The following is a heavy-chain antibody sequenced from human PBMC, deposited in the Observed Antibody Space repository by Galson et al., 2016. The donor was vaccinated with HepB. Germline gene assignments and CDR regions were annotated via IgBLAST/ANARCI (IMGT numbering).Heavy chain of an antibody. D-gene: IGHD3-22*01. J-gene: IGHJ4*02. CDR1: GGTFSSYT. CDR3: ASVRTHYSDTTGSHRRERRYFDH. CDR2: ITPMLGIA. Sequence: SVKVSCKASGGTFSSYTISWVRQAPGQGLEWMGRITPMLGIANYAQKFKGRVTIAADKSTSTAYMDLRSLRTEGTAVYYCASVRTHYSDTTGSHRRERRYFDHWDQGTLVTVSS. V-gene: IGHV1-69*02.